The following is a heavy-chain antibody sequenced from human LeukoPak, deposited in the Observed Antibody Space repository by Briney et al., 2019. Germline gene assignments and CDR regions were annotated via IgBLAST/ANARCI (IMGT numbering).Heavy chain of an antibody. Sequence: KPSETLSLTCTVSGGSVSASTYYYWGWIRQPPGKGLEWIGSIHYSGTTYYNPSLKSRVTISVDTSKNQFSLKLNSVTTADTAVYYCARHDYRDYNPGTNWFDPWGQGTLVTVSS. J-gene: IGHJ5*02. V-gene: IGHV4-39*01. CDR2: IHYSGTT. CDR3: ARHDYRDYNPGTNWFDP. CDR1: GGSVSASTYYY. D-gene: IGHD4-17*01.